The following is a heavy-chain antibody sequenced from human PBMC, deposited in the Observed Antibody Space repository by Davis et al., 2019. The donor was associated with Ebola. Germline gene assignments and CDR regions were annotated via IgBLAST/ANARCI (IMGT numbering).Heavy chain of an antibody. CDR3: ARLITMIVVVPPDY. J-gene: IGHJ4*02. V-gene: IGHV1-3*01. Sequence: ASVKVSCKASGYTFTSYAMHWVRQAPGQRLEWMGWINAGNGNTKYSQKFQGRVTITRDTSASTAYMELRSLRSDDTAVYYCARLITMIVVVPPDYWGQGTLVTVSS. CDR2: INAGNGNT. CDR1: GYTFTSYA. D-gene: IGHD3-22*01.